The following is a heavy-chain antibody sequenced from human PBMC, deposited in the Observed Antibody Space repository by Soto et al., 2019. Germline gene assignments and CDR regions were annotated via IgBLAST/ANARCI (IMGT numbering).Heavy chain of an antibody. Sequence: GGSLRLSCTASGFTFGDYAMSWVRQAPGKGLEWVGFIRSKTYSGATEYAASVKGRFTISRDDYKSIAYLQMNSLKTEDTGVYYCTRDLYDTSGYYQALADYWGQGTLVTVSS. J-gene: IGHJ4*02. V-gene: IGHV3-49*04. CDR2: IRSKTYSGAT. D-gene: IGHD3-22*01. CDR1: GFTFGDYA. CDR3: TRDLYDTSGYYQALADY.